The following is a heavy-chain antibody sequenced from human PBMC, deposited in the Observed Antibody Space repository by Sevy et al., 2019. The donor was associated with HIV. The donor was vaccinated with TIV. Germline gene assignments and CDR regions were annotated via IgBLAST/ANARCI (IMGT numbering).Heavy chain of an antibody. V-gene: IGHV3-30-3*01. CDR3: ARGGHSYGHPFDY. CDR2: ISYDGSNK. CDR1: GFTFSSYA. D-gene: IGHD5-18*01. Sequence: GGSLRLSCAASGFTFSSYAMHWVHQAPGKGLEWVAVISYDGSNKYYADSVKGRFTISRDNSKNTLYLQMNSLRAEDTAVYYCARGGHSYGHPFDYWGQGTLVTVSS. J-gene: IGHJ4*02.